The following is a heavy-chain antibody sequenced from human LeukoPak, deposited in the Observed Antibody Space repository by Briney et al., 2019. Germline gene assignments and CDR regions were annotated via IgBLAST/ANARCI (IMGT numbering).Heavy chain of an antibody. CDR1: GFTFDDYG. CDR3: ARQEDHDYGDYYFDY. Sequence: GGSLRLSCAASGFTFDDYGMSWVRQAPGKGLEWVSGINWNGGSTGYADSVEGRFTISRDNAKNSLYLQMNSLRAEDTAVYYCARQEDHDYGDYYFDYWGQGILVTVSS. V-gene: IGHV3-20*04. J-gene: IGHJ4*02. CDR2: INWNGGST. D-gene: IGHD4-17*01.